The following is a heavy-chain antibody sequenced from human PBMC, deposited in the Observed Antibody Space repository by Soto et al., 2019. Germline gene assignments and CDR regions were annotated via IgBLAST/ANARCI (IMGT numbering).Heavy chain of an antibody. J-gene: IGHJ4*02. CDR3: ARGQEYSGYDWLVDVFDY. Sequence: GGSLRLSCAASGFTFSSYSMNWVRQAPGKGLEWVSYISSSSSTIYYADSVKGRLTISRDNAKNSLYLQMNSLRAEDTAVYYCARGQEYSGYDWLVDVFDYWGQGTLVTVSS. CDR1: GFTFSSYS. CDR2: ISSSSSTI. V-gene: IGHV3-48*01. D-gene: IGHD5-12*01.